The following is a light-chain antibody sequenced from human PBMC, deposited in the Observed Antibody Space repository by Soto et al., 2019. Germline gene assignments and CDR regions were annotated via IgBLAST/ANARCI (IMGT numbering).Light chain of an antibody. CDR3: CSFAGSSTFWV. J-gene: IGLJ3*02. V-gene: IGLV2-23*02. Sequence: QSALTQSASVSGSPGQSITISCSGTTSDVGGYDVVSWYQQHPGKAPKLMIFEVNQRPSGVSDRFSGSKSGNTASLTISGLQAGDEADYYCCSFAGSSTFWVFGGGTQLTVL. CDR1: TSDVGGYDV. CDR2: EVN.